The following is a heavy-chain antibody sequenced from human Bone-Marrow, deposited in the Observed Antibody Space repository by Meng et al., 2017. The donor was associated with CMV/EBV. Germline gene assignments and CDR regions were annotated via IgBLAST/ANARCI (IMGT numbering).Heavy chain of an antibody. Sequence: ASVKVSCKASGYTFTSYYMRWVRQAPGQGLEWMGWINPNSGNTNYAQKFQGRVTMTRDTSISTAYMELSRLRSDDTAVYSFARDDGYHGHNSYFDYWGQGTLVTVSS. CDR2: INPNSGNT. J-gene: IGHJ4*02. D-gene: IGHD5-24*01. CDR1: GYTFTSYY. CDR3: ARDDGYHGHNSYFDY. V-gene: IGHV1-2*02.